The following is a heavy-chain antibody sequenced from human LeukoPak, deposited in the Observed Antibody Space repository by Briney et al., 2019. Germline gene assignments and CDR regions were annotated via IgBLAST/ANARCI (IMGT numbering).Heavy chain of an antibody. J-gene: IGHJ1*01. V-gene: IGHV4-39*01. Sequence: PSETLSLTCTVSGDSVSSRNYYWGWIRQAPGKGLKWIGSICCGGSTYYNPSLKSRVTIFIDTSVNQFSLKLTSVTAADTAVYYCAAYALGNSQYFQRWGQGTLVTISS. D-gene: IGHD1-7*01. CDR1: GDSVSSRNYY. CDR3: AAYALGNSQYFQR. CDR2: ICCGGST.